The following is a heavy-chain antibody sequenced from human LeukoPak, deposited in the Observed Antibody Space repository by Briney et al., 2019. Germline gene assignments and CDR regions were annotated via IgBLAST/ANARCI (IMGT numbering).Heavy chain of an antibody. J-gene: IGHJ3*02. CDR1: GYTFTTYG. CDR3: AREPRDGYNFAEAFDI. CDR2: ISAHNGDT. Sequence: GASVKVSCKASGYTFTTYGISWVRQAPGQGLEWMGWISAHNGDTKFAEKFQGRVILTTDTPTTTANVELRSLRSDDTAVYYCAREPRDGYNFAEAFDIWGQGTMVTVSS. V-gene: IGHV1-18*01. D-gene: IGHD5-24*01.